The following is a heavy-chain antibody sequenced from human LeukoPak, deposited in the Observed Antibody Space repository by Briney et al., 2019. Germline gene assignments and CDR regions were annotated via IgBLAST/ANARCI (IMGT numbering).Heavy chain of an antibody. Sequence: SETLSLTCAVYGGSFSGYYWSWIRQPPGKGLEWIGEINHSGSTNYNPSLKSRVTISVDTSKNQFSLKLSSVTAADTAVYYCARGLTYNWNYEPGFDYWGQGTLVTVSS. D-gene: IGHD1-7*01. J-gene: IGHJ4*02. V-gene: IGHV4-34*01. CDR1: GGSFSGYY. CDR2: INHSGST. CDR3: ARGLTYNWNYEPGFDY.